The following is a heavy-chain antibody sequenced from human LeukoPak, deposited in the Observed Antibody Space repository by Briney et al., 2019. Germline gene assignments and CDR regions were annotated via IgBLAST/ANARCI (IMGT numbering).Heavy chain of an antibody. CDR3: ARQTGSGLFILP. V-gene: IGHV4-59*01. J-gene: IGHJ4*02. D-gene: IGHD3/OR15-3a*01. CDR2: IYYSGST. Sequence: PSETLSLTCTVYGGSFSDYYWNWIRQPPGKGLEWIGYIYYSGSTNYNPSLKSRVTISVDTSKNQFSLKLSSVTAADTAVYYCARQTGSGLFILPGGQGTLVTVSS. CDR1: GGSFSDYY.